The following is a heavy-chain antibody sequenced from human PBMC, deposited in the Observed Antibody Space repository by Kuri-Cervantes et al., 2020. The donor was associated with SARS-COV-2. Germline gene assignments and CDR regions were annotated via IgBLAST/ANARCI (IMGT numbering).Heavy chain of an antibody. Sequence: SVKVSCKASGGTFSSYAISWVRQAPGQGLEWMGGIIPIFGTANYAQKFQGRVTITADESTSTAYMELSSLRSEDTAVYYCAKGWGGYCSSTSCYYYYYGMDVWGQGTTVTVSS. CDR2: IIPIFGTA. CDR3: AKGWGGYCSSTSCYYYYYGMDV. CDR1: GGTFSSYA. J-gene: IGHJ6*02. D-gene: IGHD2-2*01. V-gene: IGHV1-69*13.